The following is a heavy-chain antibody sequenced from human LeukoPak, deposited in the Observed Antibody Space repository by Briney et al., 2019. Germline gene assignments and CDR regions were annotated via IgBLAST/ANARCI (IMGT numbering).Heavy chain of an antibody. Sequence: SETLSLTCAVYGESFSGYYWSWIRQPPGKGLEWIGEIYHSGSTNYNPSLKSRVTISVDKSKNQFSLKLSSVTAADTAVYYCASYDILTGYYTSYGMDVWGQGTTVTVSS. CDR1: GESFSGYY. V-gene: IGHV4-34*01. D-gene: IGHD3-9*01. CDR3: ASYDILTGYYTSYGMDV. J-gene: IGHJ6*02. CDR2: IYHSGST.